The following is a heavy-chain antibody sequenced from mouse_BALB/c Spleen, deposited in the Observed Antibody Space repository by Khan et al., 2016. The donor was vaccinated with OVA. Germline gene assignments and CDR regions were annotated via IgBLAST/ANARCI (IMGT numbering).Heavy chain of an antibody. CDR2: IWSDGST. Sequence: VELVESGPGLVAPSQSLSITCTISGFSLTDYGVHWVRQPPGKGLEWLVVIWSDGSTTYNSALKSRLSIIKDNSKSQIFLKMNSLQTDDTAMYYCARKPYYHYYIMDYWGQGTSVTVSS. CDR1: GFSLTDYG. V-gene: IGHV2-6-1*01. CDR3: ARKPYYHYYIMDY. D-gene: IGHD2-10*01. J-gene: IGHJ4*01.